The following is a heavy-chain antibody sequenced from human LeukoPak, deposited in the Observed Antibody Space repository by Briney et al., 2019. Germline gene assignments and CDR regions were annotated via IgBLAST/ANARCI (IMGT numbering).Heavy chain of an antibody. D-gene: IGHD6-19*01. Sequence: SETLSLTCTVSGGSISRSSDYWGWIRQPPGKGLDWIGSIFYSGSPYYNPSLKSRVTISVDTSKNQFSLKLTSVTAADTAVYYCARIVLIAVAGTGWFDPWGQGTLVTVSS. V-gene: IGHV4-39*01. J-gene: IGHJ5*02. CDR3: ARIVLIAVAGTGWFDP. CDR1: GGSISRSSDY. CDR2: IFYSGSP.